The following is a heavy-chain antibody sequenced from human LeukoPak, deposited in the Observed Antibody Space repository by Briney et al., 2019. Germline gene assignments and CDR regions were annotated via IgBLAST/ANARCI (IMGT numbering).Heavy chain of an antibody. D-gene: IGHD3-10*01. CDR3: AKDISYYYGSGDGSSDAFDI. CDR2: ISGSGGST. V-gene: IGHV3-23*01. Sequence: GGSLRLSCAASGFTFSSYAMSWVRQAPGKGLEWVSAISGSGGSTYYADSVKGRFTISRDNSKNTLYLQMNSLRAEDTAVYYCAKDISYYYGSGDGSSDAFDIWGQGTMVTVSS. J-gene: IGHJ3*02. CDR1: GFTFSSYA.